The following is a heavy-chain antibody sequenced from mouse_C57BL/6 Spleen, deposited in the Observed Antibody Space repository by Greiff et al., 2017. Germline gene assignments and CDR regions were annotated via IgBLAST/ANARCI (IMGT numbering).Heavy chain of an antibody. Sequence: EVQLQQSGPELVKPGASVKMSCKASGYTFTDYNMHWVKQSHGKSLEWIGYINPNNGGTSYNQKFKGKATLTVNKSSSTAYMELRSLTSEDSAVXYCARRYYYGSIAMDYWGQGTSVTVSS. J-gene: IGHJ4*01. CDR2: INPNNGGT. CDR1: GYTFTDYN. CDR3: ARRYYYGSIAMDY. D-gene: IGHD1-1*01. V-gene: IGHV1-22*01.